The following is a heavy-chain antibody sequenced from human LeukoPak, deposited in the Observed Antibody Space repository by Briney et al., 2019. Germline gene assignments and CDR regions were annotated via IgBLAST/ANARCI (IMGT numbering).Heavy chain of an antibody. Sequence: SETLSLTCAVYGGSFSGYYWSWIRQPPGKGLEWIGEINHSGSTNYNPSLKSRVTISVDTSKNQFSLKLSSVTAADTAVYYCARGLRSTHGQLYRKKYGMDVWGQGTTVTVSS. D-gene: IGHD5-18*01. CDR1: GGSFSGYY. V-gene: IGHV4-34*01. J-gene: IGHJ6*02. CDR3: ARGLRSTHGQLYRKKYGMDV. CDR2: INHSGST.